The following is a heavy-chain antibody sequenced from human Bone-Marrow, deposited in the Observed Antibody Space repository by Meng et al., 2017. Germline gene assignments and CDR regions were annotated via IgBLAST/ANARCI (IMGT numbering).Heavy chain of an antibody. CDR1: GFTFSSYA. J-gene: IGHJ3*02. D-gene: IGHD6-13*01. CDR2: ISGSGGST. V-gene: IGHV3-23*01. Sequence: GESLKISCAASGFTFSSYAMSWVRQAPGKGLELVSAISGSGGSTYYADSVKGRFTISRDNSKNTLYLQMNSLRAEDTAVYYCAKDPGYSSSWNAFDIWGQGTMVTVSS. CDR3: AKDPGYSSSWNAFDI.